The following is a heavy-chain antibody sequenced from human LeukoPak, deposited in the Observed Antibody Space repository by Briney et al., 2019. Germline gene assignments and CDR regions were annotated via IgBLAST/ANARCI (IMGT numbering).Heavy chain of an antibody. Sequence: PSETLSLTCAVYGGSFSGYYWSWIRQPPGKGLEWIGYIYYSGSTNYNPSLKSRVTISVDTSKNQFSLKLSSVTAADTAVYYCARHAALNWFDPWGQGTLVTVSS. CDR2: IYYSGST. CDR1: GGSFSGYY. J-gene: IGHJ5*02. CDR3: ARHAALNWFDP. V-gene: IGHV4-59*08.